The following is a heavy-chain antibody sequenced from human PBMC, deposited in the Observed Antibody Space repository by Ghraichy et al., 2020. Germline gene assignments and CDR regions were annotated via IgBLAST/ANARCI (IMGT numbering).Heavy chain of an antibody. CDR2: TYYKSKWYK. V-gene: IGHV6-1*01. J-gene: IGHJ3*02. D-gene: IGHD6-13*01. Sequence: SQTLSLTCAISGDSVSGATGAWNWIRQSPTRGLEWLGRTYYKSKWYKEYAVSLKSRMTLNIDTSKNQFSLQLTSVIPEDTALYYCARGWYRTAFDIWGQGTMVTVSS. CDR1: GDSVSGATGA. CDR3: ARGWYRTAFDI.